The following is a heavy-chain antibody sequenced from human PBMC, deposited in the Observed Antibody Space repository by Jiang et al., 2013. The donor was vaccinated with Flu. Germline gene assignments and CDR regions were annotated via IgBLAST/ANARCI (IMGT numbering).Heavy chain of an antibody. V-gene: IGHV1-58*01. CDR3: ASATFYGLTITVFGVLIDAFDS. CDR1: GSTFGDSV. CDR2: IVVGSGRT. J-gene: IGHJ4*02. D-gene: IGHD3-3*01. Sequence: SGAEVKRPGTSVKVSCKTSGSTFGDSVVQWVRHTRGQGLEWIGWIVVGSGRTNYAQTFQGRVTMARDMSTGAVNMQLSSLRSDDTAVYYCASATFYGLTITVFGVLIDAFDSWGQGTLVTVSP.